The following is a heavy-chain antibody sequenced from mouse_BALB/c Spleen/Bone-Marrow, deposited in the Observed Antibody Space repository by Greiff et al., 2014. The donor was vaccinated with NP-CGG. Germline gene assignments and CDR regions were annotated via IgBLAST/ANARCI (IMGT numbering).Heavy chain of an antibody. D-gene: IGHD1-1*01. CDR1: GYTSTDHT. CDR2: ISTYYGNT. J-gene: IGHJ1*01. V-gene: IGHV1-67*01. Sequence: QVQLQQSGPELVRPGVSVKISCKGSGYTSTDHTMHWVKQSHAKSLEWIGVISTYYGNTNYNQKFKGKVTMTVDKSSSTAYMELARLTSEDSAIYYCARSATVVEGYWFFDVWGAGTTVTVSS. CDR3: ARSATVVEGYWFFDV.